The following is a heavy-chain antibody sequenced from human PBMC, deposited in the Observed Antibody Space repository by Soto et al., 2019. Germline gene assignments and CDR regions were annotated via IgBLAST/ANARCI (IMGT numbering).Heavy chain of an antibody. D-gene: IGHD3-10*01. V-gene: IGHV1-69*13. CDR3: ARGVSGSYSSPLDR. CDR2: LIPIFGTA. CDR1: GGSFSIYT. Sequence: GASVKVSCKPSGGSFSIYTFNWVRQAPGQGLEWMGGLIPIFGTATYAQKFQGRVTITAEDATSTAYMEVRALRSEDTAVYFCARGVSGSYSSPLDRWGQGTLVTVSS. J-gene: IGHJ5*02.